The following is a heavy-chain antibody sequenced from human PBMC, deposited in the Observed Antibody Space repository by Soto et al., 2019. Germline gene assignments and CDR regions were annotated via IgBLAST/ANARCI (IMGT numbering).Heavy chain of an antibody. CDR2: IFHSGNA. CDR3: ARANAPKLPFDY. CDR1: GGSMRNVY. Sequence: SETLSLTCTVSGGSMRNVYCTWIRQPPWKRLEWIGFIFHSGNAKYNPSLKSRVTISIDTSKSQFSLSLDSVTAADTAVYFCARANAPKLPFDYWGLGTLVTVSS. J-gene: IGHJ4*01. V-gene: IGHV4-59*01. D-gene: IGHD2-8*01.